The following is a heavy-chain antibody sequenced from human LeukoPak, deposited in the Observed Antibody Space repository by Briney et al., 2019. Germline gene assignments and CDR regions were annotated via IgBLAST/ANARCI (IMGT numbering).Heavy chain of an antibody. CDR3: ARGPKYYYDSSGYVVDY. CDR1: GYTFTSYG. V-gene: IGHV1-18*01. J-gene: IGHJ4*02. Sequence: ALVKVSCKASGYTFTSYGISWVRQAPGQGLEWMGWISAYNGNTNYAQKLQGRVTMTTDTSTSTAYMELRSLRSDDTAVYYCARGPKYYYDSSGYVVDYWGQGTLVTVSS. CDR2: ISAYNGNT. D-gene: IGHD3-22*01.